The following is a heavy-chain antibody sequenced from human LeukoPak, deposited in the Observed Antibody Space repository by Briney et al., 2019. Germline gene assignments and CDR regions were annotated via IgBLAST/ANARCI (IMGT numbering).Heavy chain of an antibody. Sequence: SQTLSLTCAISGDTISSKSASWNWIRQSPSRGLEWLGRTYSRSNWFNDYAVSVKSRITINPDTSKNQFSLHLSSVTPDDTAVYYCARGTGSLDYGGQGTLVTVS. CDR2: TYSRSNWFN. CDR1: GDTISSKSAS. CDR3: ARGTGSLDY. V-gene: IGHV6-1*01. D-gene: IGHD1-26*01. J-gene: IGHJ4*02.